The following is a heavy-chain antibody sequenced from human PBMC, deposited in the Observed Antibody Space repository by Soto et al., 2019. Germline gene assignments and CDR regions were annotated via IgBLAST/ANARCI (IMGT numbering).Heavy chain of an antibody. CDR3: ASLWDFFDF. Sequence: SETLSLTCTVSGASISSYYWSWIRQPPGKGLEWIGYMYFNESPKYNPSLKSRVTMSVDTSKNQFSLKLRSVTAADTAVYYCASLWDFFDFWGQGALVTVSS. J-gene: IGHJ4*02. CDR1: GASISSYY. D-gene: IGHD2-21*01. V-gene: IGHV4-59*01. CDR2: MYFNESP.